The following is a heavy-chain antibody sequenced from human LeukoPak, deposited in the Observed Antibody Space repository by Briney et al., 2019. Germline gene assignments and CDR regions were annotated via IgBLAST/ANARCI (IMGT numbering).Heavy chain of an antibody. CDR1: GFTFSSYG. J-gene: IGHJ4*02. Sequence: GRSLRLSCAASGFTFSSYGMHWVRQAPGKGLEWVAVISYDGSNKYYADSVKGRFTISRDNSKDTLYLQMNSLRAEDTAVYYCAKIVLRYFDWLLSVPNKSDYWGQGTLVTVSS. D-gene: IGHD3-9*01. V-gene: IGHV3-30*18. CDR2: ISYDGSNK. CDR3: AKIVLRYFDWLLSVPNKSDY.